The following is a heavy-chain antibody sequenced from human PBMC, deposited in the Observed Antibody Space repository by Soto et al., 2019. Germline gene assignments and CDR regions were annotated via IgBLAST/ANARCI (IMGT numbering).Heavy chain of an antibody. CDR2: ISTSGTSA. V-gene: IGHV3-11*05. CDR3: AGGRGAVTGQYFDY. J-gene: IGHJ4*02. D-gene: IGHD6-19*01. Sequence: QVQLEESGGGLVKPGGSLRLSCAASGFTFSGFYMSWIRQAPGQGLEYISFISTSGTSANYADSVKGRFIISRDNAKNSLYLQVDSLRAEDTAVYYCAGGRGAVTGQYFDYWGQGTLVTVSS. CDR1: GFTFSGFY.